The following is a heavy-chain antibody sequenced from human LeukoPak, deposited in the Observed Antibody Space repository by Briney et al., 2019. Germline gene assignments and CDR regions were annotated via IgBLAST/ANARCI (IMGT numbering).Heavy chain of an antibody. V-gene: IGHV4-59*11. CDR1: TDSFSSHY. J-gene: IGHJ3*02. CDR3: AREVVTVTKGFDI. D-gene: IGHD4-17*01. CDR2: ISYIGST. Sequence: SETLSLTCAVSTDSFSSHYWTWIRQPPGKGLEWIGYISYIGSTNYNPSLKSRVTSSIDTSKNQSSLKLSSVTAADTAVYYCAREVVTVTKGFDIWGQGTRVSVSS.